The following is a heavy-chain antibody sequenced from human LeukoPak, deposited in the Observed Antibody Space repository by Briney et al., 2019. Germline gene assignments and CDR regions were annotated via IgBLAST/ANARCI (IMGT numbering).Heavy chain of an antibody. Sequence: SQTLSLTFTDSGVSISSYSCSLIRQPPGNGLNWIGYIYYSGSTNYNPSLKSRVTISVDTSKNQFSLKLSSVTAADTAVYYCAKDHDWWIQQLDYWGQGTLVTVSS. CDR3: AKDHDWWIQQLDY. V-gene: IGHV4-59*12. J-gene: IGHJ4*02. D-gene: IGHD5-18*01. CDR2: IYYSGST. CDR1: GVSISSYS.